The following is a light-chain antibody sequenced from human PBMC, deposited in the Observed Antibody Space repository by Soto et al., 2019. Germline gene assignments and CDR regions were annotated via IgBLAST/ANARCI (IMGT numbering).Light chain of an antibody. J-gene: IGKJ1*01. V-gene: IGKV3-20*01. Sequence: EIVLTQSPGTLSLSPGERATLSCRASQSVSSSYLAWYQQKPGQAPRLLIYGASSRATGIPDSFSGSGSGTDFSLTISRLEPEDFAVYYCPQYGGSPTWWFGEGIKVEIK. CDR3: PQYGGSPTWW. CDR2: GAS. CDR1: QSVSSSY.